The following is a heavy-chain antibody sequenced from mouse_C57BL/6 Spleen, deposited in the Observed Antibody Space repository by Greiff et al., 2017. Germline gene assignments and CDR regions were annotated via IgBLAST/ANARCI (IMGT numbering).Heavy chain of an antibody. CDR1: GFTFSDYG. CDR3: AKRLSGTFDY. CDR2: ISSGSSTN. D-gene: IGHD4-1*01. V-gene: IGHV5-17*01. J-gene: IGHJ2*01. Sequence: EVMLVESGGGLVKPGGSLKLSCAASGFTFSDYGMHWVRQAPEKGLEWVAYISSGSSTNYYADTVKGRFTISRDNAKNTLFLQMTSLRSEDTAMYYCAKRLSGTFDYWGQGTTLTVSS.